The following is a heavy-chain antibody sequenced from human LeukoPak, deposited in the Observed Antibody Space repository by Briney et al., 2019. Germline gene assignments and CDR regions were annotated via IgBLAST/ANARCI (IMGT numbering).Heavy chain of an antibody. CDR1: GFTFSSYG. CDR2: IWYDGSNK. V-gene: IGHV3-33*06. D-gene: IGHD6-19*01. J-gene: IGHJ6*03. CDR3: AKDTAVAGYYYYYYMDV. Sequence: PGGSLRLSCAASGFTFSSYGMHWVRPAPGKGLEWVAVIWYDGSNKYYAVPVKGRFTIYRDNSKNTLHLQMNSLRAEDTAVYYCAKDTAVAGYYYYYYMDVGGKGPTVTLPS.